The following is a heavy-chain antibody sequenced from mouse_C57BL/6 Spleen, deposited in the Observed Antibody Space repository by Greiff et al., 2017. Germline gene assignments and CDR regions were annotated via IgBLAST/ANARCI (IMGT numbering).Heavy chain of an antibody. V-gene: IGHV14-4*01. CDR3: TTCSAGTLFAY. CDR1: GFNIKDDY. Sequence: EVQRVESGAELVRPGASVKLSCTASGFNIKDDYMHWVKQRPEQGLEWIGWIDPENGDTEYASKFQGKATITADTSSNTAYLQLSSLTSEDTAVYYCTTCSAGTLFAYWGQGTLVTVSA. J-gene: IGHJ3*01. CDR2: IDPENGDT. D-gene: IGHD4-1*01.